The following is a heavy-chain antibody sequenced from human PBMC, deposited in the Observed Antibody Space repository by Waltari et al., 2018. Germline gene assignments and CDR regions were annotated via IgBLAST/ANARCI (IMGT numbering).Heavy chain of an antibody. J-gene: IGHJ3*02. CDR3: ARDLPTLAYCGGDCYSGNAFDI. CDR1: GGTFSSYA. CDR2: IIPIFGTA. Sequence: QVQLVQSGAEVKKPGSSVKVSCKASGGTFSSYAISWVRQDPGQGLEGMGGIIPIFGTANYAQKFQGRVTITADESTSTAYMELSSLRSEDTAVYYCARDLPTLAYCGGDCYSGNAFDIWGQGTMVTVSS. D-gene: IGHD2-21*02. V-gene: IGHV1-69*01.